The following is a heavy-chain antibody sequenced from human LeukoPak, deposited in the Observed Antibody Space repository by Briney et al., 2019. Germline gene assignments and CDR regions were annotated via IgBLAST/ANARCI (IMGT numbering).Heavy chain of an antibody. J-gene: IGHJ4*01. CDR3: ARPSATYGDY. Sequence: GESLKISCQGSGYNFTNYWIGWVRQLPGKGLEWMGIIYPGDSNSRYSSSFQGQVTISADKSITTAYLQWSSLKASDTGIYYCARPSATYGDYWGQGTLVTVSS. CDR1: GYNFTNYW. CDR2: IYPGDSNS. D-gene: IGHD4-17*01. V-gene: IGHV5-51*01.